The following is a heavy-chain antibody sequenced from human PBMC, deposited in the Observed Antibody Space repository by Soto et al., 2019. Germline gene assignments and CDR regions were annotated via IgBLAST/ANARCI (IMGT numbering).Heavy chain of an antibody. CDR1: GYTFTSYG. CDR3: ARPVYYYDSSGYYFSWYFDL. CDR2: IIPIFGTA. Sequence: SVKVSCKASGYTFTSYGISWVRQAPGQGLEWMGGIIPIFGTANYAQKFQGRVTITADESTSTAYMELSSLRSEDTAVYYCARPVYYYDSSGYYFSWYFDLWGRGTLVTVSS. V-gene: IGHV1-69*13. J-gene: IGHJ2*01. D-gene: IGHD3-22*01.